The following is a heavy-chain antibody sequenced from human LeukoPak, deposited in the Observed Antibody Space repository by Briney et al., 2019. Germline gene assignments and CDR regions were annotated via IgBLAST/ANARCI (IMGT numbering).Heavy chain of an antibody. CDR2: TSDRGDYT. CDR1: GFTFTSYS. V-gene: IGHV3-23*01. D-gene: IGHD1-7*01. CDR3: ARKAQYNGHYPLDY. Sequence: PGGSLRISCAASGFTFTSYSMSWVRQAPGKGLEWVSSTSDRGDYTYYADSVKGRFTISRDSSKNTLFLQMNSLRAEDTALYFCARKAQYNGHYPLDYWGQGTLVTVSS. J-gene: IGHJ4*02.